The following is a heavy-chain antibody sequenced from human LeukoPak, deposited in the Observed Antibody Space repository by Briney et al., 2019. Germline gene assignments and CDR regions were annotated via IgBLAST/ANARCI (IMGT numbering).Heavy chain of an antibody. J-gene: IGHJ4*02. CDR1: GGSISSYF. Sequence: SETLSLTCTVSGGSISSYFWTWIRQPPGKGLEYIGYTSYTGITNYNPSLKSRVTISLDTSKNQFYLELTSVTAADTAFYFCASLLVDYSDVGVSYGGPHLPDWGQGTLVTVSS. V-gene: IGHV4-59*01. CDR2: TSYTGIT. D-gene: IGHD3-22*01. CDR3: ASLLVDYSDVGVSYGGPHLPD.